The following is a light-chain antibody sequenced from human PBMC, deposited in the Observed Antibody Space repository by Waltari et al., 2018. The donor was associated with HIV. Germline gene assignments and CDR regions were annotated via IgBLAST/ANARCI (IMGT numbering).Light chain of an antibody. Sequence: SYELTQPPSVSVSPGQTASITCSGDKLGDKYACWYQQKPGQSPVLVIDQESKRPSGIPERFSGSNSGNTATLTISGTQAMDEADYYCQAWDSSTVVFGGGTKLTVL. CDR1: KLGDKY. V-gene: IGLV3-1*01. CDR3: QAWDSSTVV. J-gene: IGLJ2*01. CDR2: QES.